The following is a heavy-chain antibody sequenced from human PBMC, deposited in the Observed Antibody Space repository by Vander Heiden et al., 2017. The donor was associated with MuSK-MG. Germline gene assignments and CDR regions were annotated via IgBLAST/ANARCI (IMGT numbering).Heavy chain of an antibody. V-gene: IGHV3-48*01. Sequence: EVQLVESGGGLVQPGGSLRLSCAASGLPFSIYRMNWVRQAPGKGLEWVSYISSSASTIYYADSVKGRFTISRDNAKNSLYLQINSLRAEDTAVYYCAREEVEYGMDVWGQGTTVTVSS. J-gene: IGHJ6*02. CDR2: ISSSASTI. D-gene: IGHD2-15*01. CDR3: AREEVEYGMDV. CDR1: GLPFSIYR.